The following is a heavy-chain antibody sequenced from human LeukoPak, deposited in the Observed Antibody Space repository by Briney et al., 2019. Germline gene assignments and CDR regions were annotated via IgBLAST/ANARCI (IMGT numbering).Heavy chain of an antibody. D-gene: IGHD5-12*01. CDR2: IYYSGST. J-gene: IGHJ3*02. CDR1: GGSISSSSSY. CDR3: ARGSGWIGAFDI. V-gene: IGHV4-39*07. Sequence: SETLSLTCTVSGGSISSSSSYWGWIRQPPGKGLEWIGSIYYSGSTYYHPSLKSRVTIPVDTSKNHFSLKLRSGTAVDTAVYYCARGSGWIGAFDIWGQETMVTVSS.